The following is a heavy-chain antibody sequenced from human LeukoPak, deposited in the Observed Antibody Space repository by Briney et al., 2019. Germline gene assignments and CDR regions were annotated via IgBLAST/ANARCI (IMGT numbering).Heavy chain of an antibody. CDR2: INSSSGGT. D-gene: IGHD3-10*01. Sequence: GSSVKVSCKASGYTFTGYYMHWVRQAPGQGLEWMGWINSSSGGTNYAQKFQGRVTMTRDTSISTAYMELSRLRSDDTAVYYCASSGTPYGMDVWGQGTTVTVSS. V-gene: IGHV1-2*02. J-gene: IGHJ6*02. CDR3: ASSGTPYGMDV. CDR1: GYTFTGYY.